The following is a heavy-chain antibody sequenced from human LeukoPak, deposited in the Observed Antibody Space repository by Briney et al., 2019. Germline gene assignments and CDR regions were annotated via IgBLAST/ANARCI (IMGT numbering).Heavy chain of an antibody. D-gene: IGHD6-19*01. CDR2: INHSGST. CDR3: ARGGGVAVADYFFDF. CDR1: GESCSNYF. J-gene: IGHJ4*02. V-gene: IGHV4-34*01. Sequence: SETLSLTCAVSGESCSNYFWSWIRQSPGKGLEWIGEINHSGSTNYNPSLKSRVTVSVDPAKNQLSLKLRSVTAADTAVYYCARGGGVAVADYFFDFWGQGTLVTVSS.